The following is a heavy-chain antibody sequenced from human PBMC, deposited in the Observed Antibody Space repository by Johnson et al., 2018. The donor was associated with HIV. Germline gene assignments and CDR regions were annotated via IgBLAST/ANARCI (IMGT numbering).Heavy chain of an antibody. CDR3: AKSDSGYDAFDM. V-gene: IGHV3-30-3*02. D-gene: IGHD5-12*01. Sequence: QVQLVESGGGVVQPGRSLRLSCAASGFTFSSYAMHWVRQAPGKGLEWVAVISYDGSNKYHADSVKGRFTISRDNSKNTLYLQMNSLRAEDTAVYYCAKSDSGYDAFDMWGRGTMVTVSS. CDR1: GFTFSSYA. J-gene: IGHJ3*02. CDR2: ISYDGSNK.